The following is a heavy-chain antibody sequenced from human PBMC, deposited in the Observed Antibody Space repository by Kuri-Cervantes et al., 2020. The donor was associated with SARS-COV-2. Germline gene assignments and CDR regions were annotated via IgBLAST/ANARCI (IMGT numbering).Heavy chain of an antibody. CDR3: AKALRTSCYLLCAFDI. D-gene: IGHD2-2*01. CDR1: GFTFSSYE. J-gene: IGHJ3*02. Sequence: GGSLRLSCAASGFTFSSYEMNWVRQAPGKGLEWVSYISSSGSTIYYADSVKGRFTISRDNAKNSLYLQMNSLRAEDTAVYYCAKALRTSCYLLCAFDIWGQGTMVTVSS. CDR2: ISSSGSTI. V-gene: IGHV3-48*03.